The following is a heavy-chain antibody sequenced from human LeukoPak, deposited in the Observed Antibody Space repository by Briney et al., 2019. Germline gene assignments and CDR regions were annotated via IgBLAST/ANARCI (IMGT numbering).Heavy chain of an antibody. CDR2: IKSKTDGGTT. CDR3: TTEDGSGIYYGMDV. CDR1: GFTFSNAW. V-gene: IGHV3-15*01. J-gene: IGHJ6*04. D-gene: IGHD3-10*01. Sequence: PGGSLRPSCAASGFTFSNAWMSWVRQAPGKGLEWVGRIKSKTDGGTTDYAAPVKGRFTISRDDSKNTLYLQMNSLKTEDTAVYYCTTEDGSGIYYGMDVWGKGTTVTVSS.